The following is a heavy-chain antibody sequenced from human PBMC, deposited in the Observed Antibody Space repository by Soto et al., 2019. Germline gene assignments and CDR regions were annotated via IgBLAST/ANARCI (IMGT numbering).Heavy chain of an antibody. J-gene: IGHJ2*01. D-gene: IGHD2-21*02. V-gene: IGHV4-30-2*01. CDR2: IYHSGST. CDR1: GGSISSGGYS. CDR3: ARDPTYCGGDCYSASLYFAH. Sequence: SETLSLTCAVSGGSISSGGYSWSWIRQPPGKGLEWIGCIYHSGSTYYNPSLKSRVTISVDRSKNQFSLKLSSVTAADTAVYYCARDPTYCGGDCYSASLYFAHWGRGTLVTVAS.